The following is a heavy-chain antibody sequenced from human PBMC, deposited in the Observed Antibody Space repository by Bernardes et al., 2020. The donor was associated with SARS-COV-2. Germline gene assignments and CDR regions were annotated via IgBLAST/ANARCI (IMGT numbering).Heavy chain of an antibody. CDR1: GGSFSGYY. CDR2: INHSGST. Sequence: SETLSLTCAVYGGSFSGYYWSWIRQPPGKGLEWIGEINHSGSTNYNPSLKSRVTISVDTSKNQFSLKLSSVTAADTAVYYCARGRAVTTFYYYYGMDVWGQGTTVTVSS. D-gene: IGHD4-17*01. CDR3: ARGRAVTTFYYYYGMDV. J-gene: IGHJ6*02. V-gene: IGHV4-34*01.